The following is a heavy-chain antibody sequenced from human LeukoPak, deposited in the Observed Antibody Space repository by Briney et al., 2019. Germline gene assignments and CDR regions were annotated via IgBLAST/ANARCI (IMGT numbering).Heavy chain of an antibody. CDR3: ARFMWSRVDALDV. D-gene: IGHD2-21*01. Sequence: GGSLRLSCAASGFTLNSYNMNWVRQGPGKGLEWGSYISSSSSIISYADSMKGRFTISRDNAKNSLYLQMNSLKDEDTAVYYCARFMWSRVDALDVWGQGTMVTVSS. V-gene: IGHV3-48*02. CDR1: GFTLNSYN. J-gene: IGHJ3*01. CDR2: ISSSSSII.